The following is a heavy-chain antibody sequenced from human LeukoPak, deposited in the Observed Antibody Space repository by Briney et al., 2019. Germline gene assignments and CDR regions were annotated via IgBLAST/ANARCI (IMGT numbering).Heavy chain of an antibody. Sequence: GRPLRLSCAASGFTFSTYGMHWVRQAPGKGLEWVAFIRYDGSNKYYADSVKGRFTISRDNSKNTLYLQMNSLRPEDTAVYYCAKVNRGGYDSFDYWGQGTLVTVSS. CDR1: GFTFSTYG. V-gene: IGHV3-30*02. J-gene: IGHJ4*02. CDR3: AKVNRGGYDSFDY. D-gene: IGHD5-12*01. CDR2: IRYDGSNK.